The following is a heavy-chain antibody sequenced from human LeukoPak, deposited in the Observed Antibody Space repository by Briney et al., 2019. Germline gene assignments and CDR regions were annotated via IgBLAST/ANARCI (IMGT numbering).Heavy chain of an antibody. CDR3: ARGHRVVVPAATPPGSNYYYYMDV. V-gene: IGHV1-46*01. Sequence: VASVNVSCKASGYTFTSYYMHWVRQAPGQGLEWMGLINPSGGSTSYAQTFQGRVTMTREMSTSTVYMELSSLRSEDTAVYYCARGHRVVVPAATPPGSNYYYYMDVWGKGTTVTVSS. D-gene: IGHD2-2*01. CDR2: INPSGGST. J-gene: IGHJ6*03. CDR1: GYTFTSYY.